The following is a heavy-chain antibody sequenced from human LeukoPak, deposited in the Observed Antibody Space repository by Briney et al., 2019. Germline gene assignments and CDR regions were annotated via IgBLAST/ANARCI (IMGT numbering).Heavy chain of an antibody. CDR1: GFTFSSYG. CDR2: IKSNTDGGTT. J-gene: IGHJ4*02. V-gene: IGHV3-15*01. CDR3: TTCQPYAGY. Sequence: GGSLRLSCAASGFTFSSYGMHWVRQAPGKGLEWVGRIKSNTDGGTTDYAAPVKGRFTISRDDSKNTLYLQMNSLKSEDTAVYYCTTCQPYAGYWGQGTLVTVSS. D-gene: IGHD2-2*01.